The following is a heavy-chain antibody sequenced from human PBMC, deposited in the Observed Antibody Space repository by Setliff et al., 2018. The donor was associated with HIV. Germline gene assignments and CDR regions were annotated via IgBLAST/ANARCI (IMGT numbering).Heavy chain of an antibody. V-gene: IGHV4-38-2*02. Sequence: SETLSLTCDVSGFSISSRYYWGWIRQSPGKGRAWIGNIYHTGSSYYTPSLNERATISLDTSKNQFSPKLNSVTAADTAVYYCARDVPDLVISVYGFWGQGIPVTVSS. CDR1: GFSISSRYY. D-gene: IGHD3-22*01. CDR2: IYHTGSS. CDR3: ARDVPDLVISVYGF. J-gene: IGHJ4*02.